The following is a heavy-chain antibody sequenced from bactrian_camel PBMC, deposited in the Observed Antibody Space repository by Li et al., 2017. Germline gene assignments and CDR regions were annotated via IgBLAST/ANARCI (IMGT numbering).Heavy chain of an antibody. D-gene: IGHD2*01. CDR1: AYSSATYV. CDR2: IVHNGTT. Sequence: HVQLVESGGGSVQAGGSLRLSCEASAYSSATYVMAWFRQAPGKEREEVAGIVHNGTTCYTDSVKGRFTISEDSAKNTLYLQMNSLKPEDTAMYYCAANFGPYCSGPYLARRANFLGQGTQVTVS. J-gene: IGHJ4*01. V-gene: IGHV3S55*01.